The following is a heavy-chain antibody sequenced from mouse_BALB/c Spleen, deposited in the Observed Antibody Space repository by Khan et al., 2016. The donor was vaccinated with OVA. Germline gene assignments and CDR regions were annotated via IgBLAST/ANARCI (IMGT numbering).Heavy chain of an antibody. V-gene: IGHV1-4*01. Sequence: QVQLQQSGTELARPGASVKLSCKASGYTFTTYTMHWVRQRPGRAPVWIGHINPSNNYTNYNQTFKNKATLIVDKSYSTAYMQLSSLTSEDSAVYYCVKGGANNWSGGWLAYWGQGTLVTVSA. CDR2: INPSNNYT. CDR1: GYTFTTYT. J-gene: IGHJ3*01. CDR3: VKGGANNWSGGWLAY.